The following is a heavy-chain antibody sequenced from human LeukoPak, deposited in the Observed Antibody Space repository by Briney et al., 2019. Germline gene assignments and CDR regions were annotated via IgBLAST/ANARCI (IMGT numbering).Heavy chain of an antibody. D-gene: IGHD3-22*01. J-gene: IGHJ4*02. CDR2: ITSSSTYT. CDR3: ARGMAYYDSGAKGFFFDY. CDR1: GFTFSSYS. V-gene: IGHV3-21*01. Sequence: PGGSLRLSCTASGFTFSSYSMHWVRQAPGKGLEWVSSITSSSTYTYYAYPLKGRFTISRDDSKNSLYLQMNSLRAEDTAVYYWARGMAYYDSGAKGFFFDYWGQGTLVTVSS.